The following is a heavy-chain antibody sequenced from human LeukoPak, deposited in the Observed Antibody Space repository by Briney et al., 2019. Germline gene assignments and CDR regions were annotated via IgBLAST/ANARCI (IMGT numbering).Heavy chain of an antibody. CDR3: AKENIVVVVATESGGYYGMDV. D-gene: IGHD2-15*01. Sequence: GGSLRLSCAASGFTFTFSTSGMHWVRQAPGKGLEWVAFIRNEGSNKYYAGSVKVRFTISRDNSKNTLYLQMNSLRAEDTAVYYSAKENIVVVVATESGGYYGMDVWGQGTTVTVSS. J-gene: IGHJ6*02. CDR2: IRNEGSNK. CDR1: GFTFTFSTSG. V-gene: IGHV3-30*02.